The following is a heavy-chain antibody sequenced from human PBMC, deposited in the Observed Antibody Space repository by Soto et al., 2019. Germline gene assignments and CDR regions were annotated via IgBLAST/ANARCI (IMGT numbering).Heavy chain of an antibody. Sequence: EVQLLESGGGLVQPGGSLRLSCAASGFTFSSYAMSWVRQAPGKGLEWVSAISGSGGSTYYADSVKGRFTISRDNSKNTLYLQMISLRAEDTAVYYCAKASWWGASPTPYYFDYWGQGSLVTVSS. D-gene: IGHD2-8*02. CDR3: AKASWWGASPTPYYFDY. V-gene: IGHV3-23*01. CDR1: GFTFSSYA. J-gene: IGHJ4*02. CDR2: ISGSGGST.